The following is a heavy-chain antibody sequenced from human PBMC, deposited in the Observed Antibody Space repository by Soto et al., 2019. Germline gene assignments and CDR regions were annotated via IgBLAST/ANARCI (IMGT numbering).Heavy chain of an antibody. V-gene: IGHV3-9*01. CDR1: GFKFDDYA. Sequence: EVQLVESGGGLVQPGRSLILSCAASGFKFDDYAMHWVRQAPGKGLEWVAGISWNSGGIVYADSVKGRFTISRDNAKRSLSLQMNSLRAENTAFYYCAKDCIAVAGFFGMDVWGQGTTVTVSS. D-gene: IGHD6-19*01. CDR3: AKDCIAVAGFFGMDV. J-gene: IGHJ6*02. CDR2: ISWNSGGI.